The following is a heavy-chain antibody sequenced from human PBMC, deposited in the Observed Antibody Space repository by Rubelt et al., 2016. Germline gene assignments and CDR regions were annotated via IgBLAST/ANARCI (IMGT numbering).Heavy chain of an antibody. V-gene: IGHV1-18*01. J-gene: IGHJ4*02. CDR3: ARVGALAARKIYYFDY. CDR2: ISAYNGNQ. CDR1: GYTFTSHG. Sequence: QVQLVQSGAEVKKPGASVKVSCKASGYTFTSHGISWVRQAPGQGLEWLGWISAYNGNQNYGQKLQGRVTRTTDTSTSTAYMELRGRGSDDTAVYYCARVGALAARKIYYFDYWGQGTLVTVSS. D-gene: IGHD6-6*01.